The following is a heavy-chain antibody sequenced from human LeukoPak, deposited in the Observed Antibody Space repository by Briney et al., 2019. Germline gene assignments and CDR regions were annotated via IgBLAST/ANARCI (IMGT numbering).Heavy chain of an antibody. V-gene: IGHV1-2*02. Sequence: ASVKVSCKASGYTSTGYYMHWVRQAPGQGLEWMGWINPNSGGTNYAQKFQGRVTMTRDTSISTAYMELSRLRSDDTAVYYCARVLSHYDGSLDYWGQGTLVTVSS. D-gene: IGHD3-22*01. CDR1: GYTSTGYY. CDR2: INPNSGGT. CDR3: ARVLSHYDGSLDY. J-gene: IGHJ4*02.